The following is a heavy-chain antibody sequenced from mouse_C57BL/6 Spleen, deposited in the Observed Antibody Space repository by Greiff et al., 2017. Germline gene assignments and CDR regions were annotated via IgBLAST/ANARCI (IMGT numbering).Heavy chain of an antibody. V-gene: IGHV1-15*01. J-gene: IGHJ2*01. CDR2: IDPETGGT. D-gene: IGHD2-3*01. CDR3: TKEGDGYLFDY. Sequence: SGAELVRPGASVTLSCKASGYTFTDYEMHWVQQTPVHGLEWIGAIDPETGGTAYNQKFKGKAILTADKSSSTAYMELRSLTSEDSAVFYCTKEGDGYLFDYWGQGTTRTVSS. CDR1: GYTFTDYE.